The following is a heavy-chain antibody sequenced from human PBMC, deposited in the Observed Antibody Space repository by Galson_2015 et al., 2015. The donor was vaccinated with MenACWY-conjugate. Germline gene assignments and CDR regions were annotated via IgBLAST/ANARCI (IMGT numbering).Heavy chain of an antibody. CDR3: ARELSLVAVGVTPGWFDT. CDR1: GFTFSDYY. D-gene: IGHD2-15*01. Sequence: SLRLSCAASGFTFSDYYMSWIRQTPGKGLEWVSYISGSGHTMYNGDSVKGRFTISRDNAKKKQYLQMHSLRAEDTAVYYCARELSLVAVGVTPGWFDTWGQGTLVTVSS. CDR2: ISGSGHTM. V-gene: IGHV3-11*01. J-gene: IGHJ5*02.